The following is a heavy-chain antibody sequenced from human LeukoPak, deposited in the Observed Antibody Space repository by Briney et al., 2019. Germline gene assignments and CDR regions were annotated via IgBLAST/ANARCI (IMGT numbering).Heavy chain of an antibody. Sequence: PGGSLRLSCGASGFTFSIYSMNWVRQAPGEGLEWGSSISSRRYIYYADSVKGRFTISRDNAKNSLYLQMNSLRAEDTAVYYCARMSGAVAGYWGQGTLVTVSS. D-gene: IGHD6-19*01. J-gene: IGHJ4*02. CDR3: ARMSGAVAGY. CDR1: GFTFSIYS. V-gene: IGHV3-21*01. CDR2: ISSRRYI.